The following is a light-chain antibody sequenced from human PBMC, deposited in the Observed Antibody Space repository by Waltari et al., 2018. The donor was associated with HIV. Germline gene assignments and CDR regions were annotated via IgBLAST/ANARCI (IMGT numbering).Light chain of an antibody. V-gene: IGLV1-47*01. CDR3: ASWDDSLGGYWI. Sequence: QSVVTQPPSASGTLGQRVTISCSGGTSNIGSNYVYWYQHLPGTSPKLLIYMNDQRPSGFPDRISGSKSGTSASLAIRGLRSEDEADYYCASWDDSLGGYWIFGGGTNLTVL. J-gene: IGLJ2*01. CDR1: TSNIGSNY. CDR2: MND.